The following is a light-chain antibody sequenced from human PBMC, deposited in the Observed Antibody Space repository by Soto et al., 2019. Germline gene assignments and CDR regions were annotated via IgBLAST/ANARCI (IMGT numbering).Light chain of an antibody. J-gene: IGKJ2*03. CDR3: LRRNKWPDS. Sequence: EIVLTQSPASLSLSPGEIATLSCRASQSGRIYLAWYQLKPGQAPRLLIFDASNRATGTPARVSGSGSGTGFTLTISSVEPEDCEGYYCLRRNKWPDSFGQGTKLEI. CDR2: DAS. V-gene: IGKV3-11*01. CDR1: QSGRIY.